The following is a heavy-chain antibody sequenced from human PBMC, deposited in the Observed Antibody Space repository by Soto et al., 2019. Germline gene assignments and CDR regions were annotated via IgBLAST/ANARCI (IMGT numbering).Heavy chain of an antibody. Sequence: GGSLRLSCAASGFTFSSYWMSWVRQAPGKGLEWVANIKQDGSEKYYVDSVKGRFTISRDNAKNSLYLQMNSLRAEDTAVYYCARPSLLPNEGWFDPWGQGTLVTVSS. CDR2: IKQDGSEK. J-gene: IGHJ5*02. V-gene: IGHV3-7*01. CDR3: ARPSLLPNEGWFDP. D-gene: IGHD1-1*01. CDR1: GFTFSSYW.